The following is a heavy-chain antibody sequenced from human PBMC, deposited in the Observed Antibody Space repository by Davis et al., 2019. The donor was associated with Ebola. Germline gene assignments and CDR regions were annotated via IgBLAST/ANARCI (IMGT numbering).Heavy chain of an antibody. D-gene: IGHD5-12*01. CDR1: VDSVSMKGVA. V-gene: IGHV6-1*01. Sequence: HSLTPSLTCAVSVDSVSMKGVAWTWTMQSPSRALELLGRTYYTSNWINDYAESVTVRRTINPDTSKNQVSLHLNSVTAEDTAVYYCVRGWLRTGMDVWGIVTAVTVSS. J-gene: IGHJ6*04. CDR3: VRGWLRTGMDV. CDR2: TYYTSNWIN.